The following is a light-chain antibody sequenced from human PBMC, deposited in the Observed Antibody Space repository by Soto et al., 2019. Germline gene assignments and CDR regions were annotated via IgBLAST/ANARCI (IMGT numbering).Light chain of an antibody. CDR1: SGSIASNY. J-gene: IGLJ3*02. CDR2: DNN. Sequence: NFMLTQPNSVSASPGKTVTISCTRSSGSIASNYVQWYQQRPGSAPTTVIYDNNQRHFGVPDRFSGSIDSSSNSASLTISGLNTEDEADYYCQSYDDNNQVFGGGTKLTVL. V-gene: IGLV6-57*04. CDR3: QSYDDNNQV.